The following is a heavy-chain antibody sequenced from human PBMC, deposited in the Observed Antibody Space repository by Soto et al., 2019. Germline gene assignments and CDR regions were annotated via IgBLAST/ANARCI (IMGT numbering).Heavy chain of an antibody. CDR2: ISGFNGNA. CDR3: ARGAVQKGFAY. CDR1: GYTFTSNG. Sequence: ASVKVSCKASGYTFTSNGITWVRQAPGQGLEWLGWISGFNGNAKYAQNFHGRLTLTTDTATSTAYMELKSLRNDDTAVYYCARGAVQKGFAYWGHRGPVPVSS. D-gene: IGHD1-26*01. V-gene: IGHV1-18*01. J-gene: IGHJ4*01.